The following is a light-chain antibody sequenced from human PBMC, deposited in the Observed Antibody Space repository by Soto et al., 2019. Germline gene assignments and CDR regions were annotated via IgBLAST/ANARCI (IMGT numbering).Light chain of an antibody. V-gene: IGLV2-8*01. Sequence: QSVLTQPPSASGSPGQSVTISCTGTSSDVGGSNFVSCYQQYPGKAPKLMIYEVSKRPSGVPDRFSGSKSGNTASLTVSGLQAEDEADYYCSSYAGSNTVMFGGGTKLTVL. CDR3: SSYAGSNTVM. CDR2: EVS. J-gene: IGLJ3*02. CDR1: SSDVGGSNF.